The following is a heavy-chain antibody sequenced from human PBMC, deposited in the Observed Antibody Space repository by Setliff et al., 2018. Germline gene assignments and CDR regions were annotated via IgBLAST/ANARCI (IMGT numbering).Heavy chain of an antibody. CDR3: ARTGSGSGCYAGLES. CDR2: IWDDGGNK. D-gene: IGHD2-15*01. Sequence: GGSLRLSCAASGFTFSTYRMHWVRQAPGKGLEWVAVIWDDGGNKYHADSVKGRFTISRDNSKNTLYLQMNSLRPEDTAVYYCARTGSGSGCYAGLESWGQGTPVTGSS. CDR1: GFTFSTYR. V-gene: IGHV3-33*08. J-gene: IGHJ4*02.